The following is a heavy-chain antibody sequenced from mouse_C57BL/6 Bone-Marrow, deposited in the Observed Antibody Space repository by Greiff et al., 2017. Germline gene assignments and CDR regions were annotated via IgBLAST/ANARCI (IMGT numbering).Heavy chain of an antibody. CDR3: GYYDAMDY. V-gene: IGHV1-67*01. Sequence: QVQLQQPGPELVRPGVSVKISCKGSGYTFTDYAMHWVKQSHAKSLEWIGVIRTYSGDASYNQKFKDKATMTVEKSYSTAYMELARLTCEDSAVYYCGYYDAMDYWGQGTSVTVSS. CDR1: GYTFTDYA. CDR2: IRTYSGDA. J-gene: IGHJ4*01.